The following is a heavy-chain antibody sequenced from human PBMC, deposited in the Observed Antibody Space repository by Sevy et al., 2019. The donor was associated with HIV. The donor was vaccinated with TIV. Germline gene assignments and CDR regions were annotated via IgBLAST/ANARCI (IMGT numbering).Heavy chain of an antibody. Sequence: LLQLPETLSLTCAVYGGSFSGYYWSWIRQPPGKGLEWIGEINHSGSTNYNPSLKSRVTISVDTSKNQFSLKLSSVTAADTAVYYCARLCQAEYCSSTSCSLSWFDPWGQGTLVTVSS. CDR2: INHSGST. CDR3: ARLCQAEYCSSTSCSLSWFDP. D-gene: IGHD2-2*01. CDR1: GGSFSGYY. V-gene: IGHV4-34*01. J-gene: IGHJ5*02.